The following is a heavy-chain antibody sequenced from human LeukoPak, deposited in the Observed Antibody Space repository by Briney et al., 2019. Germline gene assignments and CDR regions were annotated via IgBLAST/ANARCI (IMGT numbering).Heavy chain of an antibody. V-gene: IGHV4-4*07. D-gene: IGHD3-16*01. Sequence: SETLSLTCTVSGGSISGSYWSWIRQPAGKGLEWIGRMYSSGTTSHNPSLKSRVAMSIDTSRNRFSLKLSSVTAADTAVYYCAKDGANWFGPWGQGTLVTVSS. J-gene: IGHJ5*02. CDR1: GGSISGSY. CDR3: AKDGANWFGP. CDR2: MYSSGTT.